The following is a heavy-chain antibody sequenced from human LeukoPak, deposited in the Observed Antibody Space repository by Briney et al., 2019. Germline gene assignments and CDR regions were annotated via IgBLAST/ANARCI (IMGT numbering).Heavy chain of an antibody. CDR1: GFTFSSYA. CDR3: ARASFEAGYYYGSGSYEYFDY. CDR2: ISYDGSNK. V-gene: IGHV3-30-3*01. Sequence: GRSLRLSCAASGFTFSSYAMHWVRQAPGKGLEWVAVISYDGSNKYYADSVKGRFTISRDNSKNTLYLQMNSLRAEDTAVYYCARASFEAGYYYGSGSYEYFDYWGQGTLVTVSS. J-gene: IGHJ4*02. D-gene: IGHD3-10*01.